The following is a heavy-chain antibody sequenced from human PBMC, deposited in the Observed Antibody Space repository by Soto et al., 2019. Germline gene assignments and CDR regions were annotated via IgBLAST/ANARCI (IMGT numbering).Heavy chain of an antibody. J-gene: IGHJ4*02. D-gene: IGHD3-16*02. CDR3: ARASSRLHLGELSLYSLDY. CDR2: ISSSSGSI. CDR1: GFTFSSYA. V-gene: IGHV3-48*01. Sequence: PGGSLRLSCAASGFTFSSYAMTWVRQAPGKGLEWVSAISSSSGSIYYADSVKGRFTISRDNAKNSLYLQMNSLRAEDTAVYYCARASSRLHLGELSLYSLDYWGQGTLVTVSS.